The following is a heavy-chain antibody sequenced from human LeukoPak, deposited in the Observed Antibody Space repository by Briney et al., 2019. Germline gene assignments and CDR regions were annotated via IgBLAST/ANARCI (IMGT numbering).Heavy chain of an antibody. CDR3: ARMGPHCSSTSCPQDYYYYYMDV. J-gene: IGHJ6*03. Sequence: PGGSLRLSCAASGFTFSSYTMNWVRQPPGKGLEWVANIKQDGSEKYYVDSVKGRFTISRDNAKNSLYLQMNSLRAEDTAVYYCARMGPHCSSTSCPQDYYYYYMDVWGKGTTVTVSS. V-gene: IGHV3-7*01. D-gene: IGHD2-2*01. CDR1: GFTFSSYT. CDR2: IKQDGSEK.